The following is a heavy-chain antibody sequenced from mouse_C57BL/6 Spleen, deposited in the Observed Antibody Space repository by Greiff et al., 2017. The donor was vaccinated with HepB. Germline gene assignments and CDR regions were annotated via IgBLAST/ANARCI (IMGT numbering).Heavy chain of an antibody. D-gene: IGHD1-1*01. CDR3: TFTVVAPY. V-gene: IGHV14-4*01. CDR2: IDPENGDT. Sequence: EVQLQQSGAELVRPGASVMLSCTASGFNIKDDYMHWVKQRPEQGLEWIGWIDPENGDTEYASKFQGKATITADTSSNTAYLQLSSLTSEDTAVYYCTFTVVAPYWGQGTLVTVSA. J-gene: IGHJ3*01. CDR1: GFNIKDDY.